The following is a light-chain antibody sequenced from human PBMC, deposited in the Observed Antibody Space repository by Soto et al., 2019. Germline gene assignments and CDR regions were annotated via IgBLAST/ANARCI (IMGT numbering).Light chain of an antibody. Sequence: DIQMTQSPSSLSASIGDRVTITCRASQSMSIYLNWYQQKPGKAPKLLIYAASSLQSGVPSRFSGSGSGTDFTLTIGSLQPEDFATYYCQQSYNAPFTFGPGTKVDL. CDR3: QQSYNAPFT. CDR2: AAS. J-gene: IGKJ3*01. V-gene: IGKV1-39*01. CDR1: QSMSIY.